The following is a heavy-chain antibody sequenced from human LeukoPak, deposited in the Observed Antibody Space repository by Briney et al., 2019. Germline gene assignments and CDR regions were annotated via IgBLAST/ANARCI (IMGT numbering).Heavy chain of an antibody. Sequence: GGSLRLSCTASGFPFSDFWMTWVRQAPGKGLEWVANIKKDGTETYYVDSVKGRFTVSRENAKNTLYLQMNSLRAEDTAVYYCAKGRRGMAGLNYYYYYMDVWGKGTTVTISS. V-gene: IGHV3-7*01. J-gene: IGHJ6*03. CDR2: IKKDGTET. CDR1: GFPFSDFW. D-gene: IGHD6-19*01. CDR3: AKGRRGMAGLNYYYYYMDV.